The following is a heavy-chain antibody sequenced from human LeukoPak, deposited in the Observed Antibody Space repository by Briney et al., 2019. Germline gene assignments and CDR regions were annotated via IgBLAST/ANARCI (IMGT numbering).Heavy chain of an antibody. CDR1: GGSVSSGSYY. V-gene: IGHV4-61*01. D-gene: IGHD3-22*01. J-gene: IGHJ4*02. CDR2: IYYSGST. Sequence: SVTLSLTCTVSGGSVSSGSYYWSWIRQPPGKGLEWIGYIYYSGSTNYNPSLKSRVTISVDTSKNQFSLKLSSVTAADTAVYYCARHGSSGYLYYFDYWGQGTLVTVS. CDR3: ARHGSSGYLYYFDY.